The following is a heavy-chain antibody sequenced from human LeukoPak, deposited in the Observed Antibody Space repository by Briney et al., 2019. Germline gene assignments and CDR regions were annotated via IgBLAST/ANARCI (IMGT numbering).Heavy chain of an antibody. D-gene: IGHD6-19*01. Sequence: PGGSLRLSCAASGFIFSNYDMNWVRQAPGKGLEWVSFISSGTTYIYYADSVKGRFTISRDNAKNSLYLQMDSLRAEDTAIYYCARDGLAVAGRGYWGQGTLVIVSS. CDR1: GFIFSNYD. J-gene: IGHJ4*02. V-gene: IGHV3-21*01. CDR2: ISSGTTYI. CDR3: ARDGLAVAGRGY.